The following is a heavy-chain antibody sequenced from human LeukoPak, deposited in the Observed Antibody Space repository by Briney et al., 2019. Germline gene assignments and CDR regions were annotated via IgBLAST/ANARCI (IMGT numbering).Heavy chain of an antibody. J-gene: IGHJ1*01. D-gene: IGHD6-6*01. CDR3: AKDQEYVRAEYFQH. Sequence: PGGSLRLSCAASGFTFSSYGMSWVRQAPGKGLEWVSAISGSGGSTYYADSVKGRFTISRDNSKNTLYLQMNSLRAEDTAVYYCAKDQEYVRAEYFQHWGQGTLVTVSS. V-gene: IGHV3-23*01. CDR1: GFTFSSYG. CDR2: ISGSGGST.